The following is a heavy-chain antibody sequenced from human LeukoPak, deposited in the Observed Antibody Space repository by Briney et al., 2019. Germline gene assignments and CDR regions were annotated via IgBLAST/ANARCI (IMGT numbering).Heavy chain of an antibody. Sequence: ASVKVSCKASGHTFTGYYMHWVRQAPGQGLEWMGWINPNSGGTNYAQKSQGRVTMTRDTSISTAYMELSRLRSDDTAVYYCARVGTSSGIAVAGPVFDYWGQGTLVTVSS. CDR3: ARVGTSSGIAVAGPVFDY. D-gene: IGHD6-19*01. CDR1: GHTFTGYY. CDR2: INPNSGGT. V-gene: IGHV1-2*02. J-gene: IGHJ4*02.